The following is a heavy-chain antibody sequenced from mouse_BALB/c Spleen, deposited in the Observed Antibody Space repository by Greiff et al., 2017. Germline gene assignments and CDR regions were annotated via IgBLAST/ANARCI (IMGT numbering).Heavy chain of an antibody. D-gene: IGHD4-1*01. Sequence: VQVVESGPGLVAPSQSLSITCTVSGFSLTSYGVHWVRQPPGKGLEWLGVIWAGGSTNYNSALMSRLSISKDNSKSQVFLKMNSLQTDDTAMYYCARESGTLFDYWGQGTTLTVSS. V-gene: IGHV2-9*02. CDR3: ARESGTLFDY. CDR1: GFSLTSYG. J-gene: IGHJ2*01. CDR2: IWAGGST.